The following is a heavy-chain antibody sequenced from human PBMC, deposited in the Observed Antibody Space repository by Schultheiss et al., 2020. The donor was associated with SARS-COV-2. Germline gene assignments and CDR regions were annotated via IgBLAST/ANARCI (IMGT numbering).Heavy chain of an antibody. Sequence: ASVKVSCKASGYTFTGYYMHWVRQAPGQGLEWMGIINPNSGGTNYAQKFQGRVTMTRDTSISTAYMELSRLRSDDTAVYYCARGAAYCSSTSCYAGRYRNWGKGTTVTVSS. D-gene: IGHD2-2*01. J-gene: IGHJ6*04. V-gene: IGHV1-2*02. CDR2: INPNSGGT. CDR1: GYTFTGYY. CDR3: ARGAAYCSSTSCYAGRYRN.